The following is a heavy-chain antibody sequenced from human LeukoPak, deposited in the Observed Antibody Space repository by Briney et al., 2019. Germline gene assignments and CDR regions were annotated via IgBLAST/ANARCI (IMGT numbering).Heavy chain of an antibody. CDR3: ARRVGKYPTYYFDY. CDR1: GGSITTGGHY. V-gene: IGHV4-31*11. CDR2: VSYTGSN. D-gene: IGHD1-26*01. J-gene: IGHJ4*02. Sequence: SETLSLTCVVSGGSITTGGHYWTWIRQVPGKGPEWIGYVSYTGSNNYNPSLKSRLTISVDTSKSQFSLKLSSVTAADTAVYYCARRVGKYPTYYFDYWGQGALVTVSS.